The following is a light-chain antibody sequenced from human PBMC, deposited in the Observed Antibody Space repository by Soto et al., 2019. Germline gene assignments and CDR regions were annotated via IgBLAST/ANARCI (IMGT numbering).Light chain of an antibody. J-gene: IGKJ2*01. CDR3: QQRNAWPRNT. V-gene: IGKV3-11*01. Sequence: EIVLTQFPATLSLSPGDRATLSCRASQSVPSYFAWYQQKPGQAPRLLVYDISNRATGIPARFTGSGSATDFTLTISSLEPEDSAVYYCQQRNAWPRNTFGQGTKLQI. CDR2: DIS. CDR1: QSVPSY.